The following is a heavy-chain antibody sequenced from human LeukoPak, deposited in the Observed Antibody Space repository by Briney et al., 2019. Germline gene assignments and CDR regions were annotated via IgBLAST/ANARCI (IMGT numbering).Heavy chain of an antibody. V-gene: IGHV1-69*13. CDR1: GGTFSSYA. D-gene: IGHD4-17*01. CDR2: IIPIFGTA. J-gene: IGHJ4*02. Sequence: SVKVSCKASGGTFSSYAISWVRQAPGQGLEWMRGIIPIFGTANYAQKFPGRATITAAESTSPAYMGVSSLRSEDTALYYCARDPSGDYGDRFDYWGQGTLVNAFS. CDR3: ARDPSGDYGDRFDY.